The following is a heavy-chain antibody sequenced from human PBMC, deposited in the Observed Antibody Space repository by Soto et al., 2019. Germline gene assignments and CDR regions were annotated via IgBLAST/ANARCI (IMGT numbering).Heavy chain of an antibody. V-gene: IGHV4-59*01. CDR2: IYYSGST. D-gene: IGHD3-10*01. CDR3: ARVPKAGPLAMVRGTLDY. Sequence: SETLSLTCTVSGGSISSYYWSWIRQPPGKGLEWIGYIYYSGSTNYNPSLKSRVTISVDTSKNQFSLKLSSVTAADTAVYYCARVPKAGPLAMVRGTLDYWGQGTLVTVSS. CDR1: GGSISSYY. J-gene: IGHJ4*02.